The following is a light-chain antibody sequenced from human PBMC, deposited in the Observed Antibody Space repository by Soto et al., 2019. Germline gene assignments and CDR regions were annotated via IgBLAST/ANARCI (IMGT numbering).Light chain of an antibody. CDR1: QSISSY. V-gene: IGKV1-39*01. J-gene: IGKJ4*02. CDR3: QQRYNSPLT. Sequence: DIQMTQSPYSLSASVGDRVTITCRASQSISSYLNWYQQKPGKAPKLLIYAASSLQSGVPLRFSGSGSGTDFTLTISSLQPEEVATYYCQQRYNSPLTFGGGTKVEIK. CDR2: AAS.